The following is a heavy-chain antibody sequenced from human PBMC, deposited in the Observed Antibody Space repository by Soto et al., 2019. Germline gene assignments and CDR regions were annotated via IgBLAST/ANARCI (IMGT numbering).Heavy chain of an antibody. D-gene: IGHD3-3*01. CDR1: GFTFSSYG. V-gene: IGHV3-30*18. J-gene: IGHJ6*02. CDR3: AKDIRYDFWSGYYESNFYYYGMDV. Sequence: QVQLVESGGGVVQPGRSLRLSCAASGFTFSSYGMHWVRQAPGKGLEWVAVISYDGSNKYYADSVKGRFTISRDNSKNPLYRQMNSLRAEDSAVYYCAKDIRYDFWSGYYESNFYYYGMDVWGQGTTVTVSS. CDR2: ISYDGSNK.